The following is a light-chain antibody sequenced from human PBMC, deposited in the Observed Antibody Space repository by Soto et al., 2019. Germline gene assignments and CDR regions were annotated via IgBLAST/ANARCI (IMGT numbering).Light chain of an antibody. CDR1: SSDVGSYHL. CDR2: EGS. CDR3: CSYAGSSTWV. J-gene: IGLJ3*02. Sequence: QSALTQPASVSGSPGQSITISCTGTSSDVGSYHLVSWYQQHPGKAPKFMIYEGSKRPSGVSNRFSGSKSGNTASLTISGLQAEDEADYYCCSYAGSSTWVFGGGTQLTVL. V-gene: IGLV2-23*01.